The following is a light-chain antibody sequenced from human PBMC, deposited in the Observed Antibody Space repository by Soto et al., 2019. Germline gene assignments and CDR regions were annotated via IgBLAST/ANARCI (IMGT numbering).Light chain of an antibody. CDR1: QSIMVY. Sequence: DIHMTQSPSSLSASVGDRVTITCRASQSIMVYLNWYQQKPGKAPKLLIYTASSLQSGVPSRFSGSGSGTDFTLTISSLQPEDFATYYCKQGVSMPPAFGQGTKLEIK. J-gene: IGKJ2*01. V-gene: IGKV1-39*01. CDR2: TAS. CDR3: KQGVSMPPA.